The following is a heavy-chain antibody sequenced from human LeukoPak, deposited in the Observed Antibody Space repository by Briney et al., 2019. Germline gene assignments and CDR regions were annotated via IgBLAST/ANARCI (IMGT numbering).Heavy chain of an antibody. CDR2: IYYSGST. J-gene: IGHJ4*02. Sequence: SETLSLTCTVSGGSISSYYWSWIRQPPGKGLEWIGCIYYSGSTNYNPSLKSRVAISVDTSKNQFSLRLSSVTAADTAVYYCARVSPYSSSWYYFDYWGQGTLVTVSS. CDR3: ARVSPYSSSWYYFDY. V-gene: IGHV4-59*01. CDR1: GGSISSYY. D-gene: IGHD6-13*01.